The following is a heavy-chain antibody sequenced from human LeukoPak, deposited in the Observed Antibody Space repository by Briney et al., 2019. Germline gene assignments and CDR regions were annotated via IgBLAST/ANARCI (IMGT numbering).Heavy chain of an antibody. CDR2: TYYRSKWYN. CDR3: ARAVLWFGDLDYYYYMDV. D-gene: IGHD3-10*01. V-gene: IGHV6-1*01. Sequence: SQTLSLTCAISGDSVSRNSATWNWIRQSPARGLEWLGRTYYRSKWYNDYAVSVKSRITIDPDTSKNQFSLQLNSVTPEDTAVYYCARAVLWFGDLDYYYYMDVWGKGTTVTVSS. CDR1: GDSVSRNSAT. J-gene: IGHJ6*03.